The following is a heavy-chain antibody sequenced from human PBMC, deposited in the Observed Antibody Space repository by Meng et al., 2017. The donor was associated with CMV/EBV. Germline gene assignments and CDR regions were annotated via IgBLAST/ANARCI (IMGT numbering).Heavy chain of an antibody. CDR2: ISSSGSTI. Sequence: GESLKISCAASGFTFSDYYMSWIRQAPGKGLEWVSYISSSGSTIYYADSVKGRFTISRDNAKNSLYLQMNSLRAEDTAVYYCARDLIAAAPDAFDIWGQGTMVTVSS. J-gene: IGHJ3*02. CDR3: ARDLIAAAPDAFDI. D-gene: IGHD6-13*01. V-gene: IGHV3-11*04. CDR1: GFTFSDYY.